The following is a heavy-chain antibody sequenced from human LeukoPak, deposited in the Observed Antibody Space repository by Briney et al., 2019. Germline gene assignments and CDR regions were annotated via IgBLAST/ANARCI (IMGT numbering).Heavy chain of an antibody. CDR1: GGSFSGYY. CDR2: INHSGST. D-gene: IGHD6-19*01. CDR3: ARQVGYSSGKSWFDP. V-gene: IGHV4-34*01. Sequence: SETLSLTCAVYGGSFSGYYWSWIRQPPGKGLEWIGDINHSGSTNYNPSLKSRVTISVDTSKNQFSLKLSSVTAADTAVYYCARQVGYSSGKSWFDPWGQGTLVTVSS. J-gene: IGHJ5*02.